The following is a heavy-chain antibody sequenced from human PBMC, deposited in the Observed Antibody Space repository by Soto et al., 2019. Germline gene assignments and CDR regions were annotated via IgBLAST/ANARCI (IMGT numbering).Heavy chain of an antibody. CDR2: ISYDGSNK. D-gene: IGHD1-26*01. V-gene: IGHV3-30-3*01. Sequence: QVQLVESGGGVVQPGRSLRLSCAASGFTFSSYAMHWVRQAPGKGLEWVAVISYDGSNKYYADSVKGRFTISRDNSKNTLYLQMNSLRAGDTAVYYCASLLGGAAGDGTYNWFDPWGQGTLVTVSS. CDR3: ASLLGGAAGDGTYNWFDP. J-gene: IGHJ5*02. CDR1: GFTFSSYA.